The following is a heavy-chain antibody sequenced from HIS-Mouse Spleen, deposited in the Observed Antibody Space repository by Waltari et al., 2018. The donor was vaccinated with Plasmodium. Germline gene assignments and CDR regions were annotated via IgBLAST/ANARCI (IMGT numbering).Heavy chain of an antibody. V-gene: IGHV1-18*01. CDR2: ISPDNGNT. Sequence: QVQLVQSGAEGKKPGASVTVSCKSYGYTFTNYGRSWSPQAPGQGLEWMGLISPDNGNTHFEQKLQGRVTMTTDTSTSTAYMELRSLRSDDTAVYYCARGSAGDAFDIWGQGTMVTVSS. J-gene: IGHJ3*02. CDR1: GYTFTNYG. D-gene: IGHD6-19*01. CDR3: ARGSAGDAFDI.